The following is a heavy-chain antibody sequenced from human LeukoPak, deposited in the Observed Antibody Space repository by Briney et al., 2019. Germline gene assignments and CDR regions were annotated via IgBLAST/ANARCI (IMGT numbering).Heavy chain of an antibody. Sequence: GRSLRLSCAASGFTFSSYAMHWVRQAPGKGLEWVAVISYDGSNKYYADSVKGRFTISRDNSKNTLYLQMNSLRAEDTAVCYCAREVVPAARYPYGMDVWGKGTTVTVSS. CDR2: ISYDGSNK. J-gene: IGHJ6*04. D-gene: IGHD2-2*01. CDR3: AREVVPAARYPYGMDV. V-gene: IGHV3-30*04. CDR1: GFTFSSYA.